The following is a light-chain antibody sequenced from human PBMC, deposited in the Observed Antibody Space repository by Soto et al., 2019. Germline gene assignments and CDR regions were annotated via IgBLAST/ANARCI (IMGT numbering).Light chain of an antibody. Sequence: DIVMTQSPDSLAVSLGERATINCKSSQSVLYSSNNKNYLAWYQQKPGQPPKLLIYWASTRESGVPDRFSGSGSETDFTLTISSLQAEGVAVSYCQQCASAPYTFGQGNKLEIK. J-gene: IGKJ2*01. CDR2: WAS. CDR3: QQCASAPYT. CDR1: QSVLYSSNNKNY. V-gene: IGKV4-1*01.